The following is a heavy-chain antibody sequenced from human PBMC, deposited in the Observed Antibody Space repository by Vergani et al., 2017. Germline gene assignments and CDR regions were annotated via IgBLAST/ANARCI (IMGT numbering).Heavy chain of an antibody. CDR2: IWSKPYGGTT. D-gene: IGHD3-3*01. Sequence: EVHLVESGGGLVQPGRSLRLSCSGSGFTLGDYAMTWVRQAPGKGLEWVAFIWSKPYGGTTEYAASVKGRFTISRDDSKNTLYLQMNSLRAKDTAVYYCAKDRRRQYYDFWSGSIGGFDYWGQGTLVTVSS. CDR3: AKDRRRQYYDFWSGSIGGFDY. CDR1: GFTLGDYA. J-gene: IGHJ4*02. V-gene: IGHV3-49*04.